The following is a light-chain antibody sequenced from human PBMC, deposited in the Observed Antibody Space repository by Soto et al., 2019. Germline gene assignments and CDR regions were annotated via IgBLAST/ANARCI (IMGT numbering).Light chain of an antibody. Sequence: QSALTQPASVSGSPGQSITISCTGTSSDVGDYNYVSWYQQHPGKAPKLMIYEVTNRPSGVSNRFSGSKPGNTASLTISGLQAEDEADYYCSSYTTSNTLVFGTGTKVTVL. CDR1: SSDVGDYNY. CDR3: SSYTTSNTLV. V-gene: IGLV2-14*01. J-gene: IGLJ1*01. CDR2: EVT.